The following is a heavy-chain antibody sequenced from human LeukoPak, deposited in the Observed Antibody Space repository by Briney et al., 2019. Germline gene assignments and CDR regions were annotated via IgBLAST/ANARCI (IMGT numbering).Heavy chain of an antibody. D-gene: IGHD2-2*01. CDR1: GYTFTGYY. CDR3: ARSVVPAATLDY. Sequence: ASVKVSCKASGYTFTGYYMHWMRQAPGQGLEWMGWINPNSGGTNYAQKFQGRVTMTRDTSISTAYMELSRLRSDDTAVYYCARSVVPAATLDYWGQGTLVTVSS. V-gene: IGHV1-2*02. J-gene: IGHJ4*02. CDR2: INPNSGGT.